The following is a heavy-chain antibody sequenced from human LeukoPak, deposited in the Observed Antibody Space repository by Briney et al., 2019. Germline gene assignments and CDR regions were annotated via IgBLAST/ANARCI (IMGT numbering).Heavy chain of an antibody. CDR2: MNPNSGNT. J-gene: IGHJ5*02. D-gene: IGHD6-19*01. CDR3: ARGRGSGHKENWFAP. Sequence: ASVKVSCKASGYTFTTYDINWVRQATGQGLEWMGWMNPNSGNTGYTQKFQGRVTMTRNNSISTAYMELSSLRSEDTAVYYCARGRGSGHKENWFAPWGQGTLVTVSS. V-gene: IGHV1-8*01. CDR1: GYTFTTYD.